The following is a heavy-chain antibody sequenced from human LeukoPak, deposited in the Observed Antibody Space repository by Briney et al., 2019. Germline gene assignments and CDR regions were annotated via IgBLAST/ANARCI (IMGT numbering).Heavy chain of an antibody. CDR1: GGSISSYY. Sequence: SETLSLTCTVSGGSISSYYWSWIRQPPGKGLEWIGYIYYSGSTNYNPSLKSRVTISVDTSKNQFSLKLSSVTAADTAVYYCASQYDSSGYYYVGAFDIWGQGTMVTVSS. CDR3: ASQYDSSGYYYVGAFDI. D-gene: IGHD3-22*01. J-gene: IGHJ3*02. CDR2: IYYSGST. V-gene: IGHV4-59*01.